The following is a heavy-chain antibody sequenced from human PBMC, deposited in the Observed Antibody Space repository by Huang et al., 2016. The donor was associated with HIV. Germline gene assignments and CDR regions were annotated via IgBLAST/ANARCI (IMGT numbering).Heavy chain of an antibody. CDR3: ARGTRLTGLWYFDL. V-gene: IGHV3-74*01. CDR1: GFTFRSYW. CDR2: IKGEGSST. J-gene: IGHJ2*01. Sequence: EVQLVESGGGLVQPGGSLRLSCAASGFTFRSYWMHWVRQAPGKGLVWVSSIKGEGSSTNYADSVKGRFTISRDNAKNTLYVQVNSLRAEDTAVYYCARGTRLTGLWYFDLWGRGTLVSVSS. D-gene: IGHD7-27*01.